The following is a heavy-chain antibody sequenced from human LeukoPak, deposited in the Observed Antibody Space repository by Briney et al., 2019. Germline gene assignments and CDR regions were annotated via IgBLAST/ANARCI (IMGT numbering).Heavy chain of an antibody. Sequence: GGSLRLSCAASGFTFSSYSMNWVRQAPGKGLEWVSSISSSSSYIYYADSVKDRFTISRDNAKNSLYLQMNSLRAEDTAVYYCAQGTGYYDSSSYTDHWGQGTLVTVSS. CDR3: AQGTGYYDSSSYTDH. D-gene: IGHD3-22*01. CDR1: GFTFSSYS. V-gene: IGHV3-21*01. CDR2: ISSSSSYI. J-gene: IGHJ4*02.